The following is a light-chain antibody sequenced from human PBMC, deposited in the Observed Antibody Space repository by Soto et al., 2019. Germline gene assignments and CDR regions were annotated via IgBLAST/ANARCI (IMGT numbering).Light chain of an antibody. CDR1: QSVSGN. CDR3: HQYGTFPIT. Sequence: EIVMTQSPATLSVSPGERATLSCRASQSVSGNLAWYQQKPGQAPRLLISGASSRAAGISDKFSGSGSGTDFTLTISRLEPEDFAVYFCHQYGTFPITFGQGTRLEIK. V-gene: IGKV3-20*01. CDR2: GAS. J-gene: IGKJ5*01.